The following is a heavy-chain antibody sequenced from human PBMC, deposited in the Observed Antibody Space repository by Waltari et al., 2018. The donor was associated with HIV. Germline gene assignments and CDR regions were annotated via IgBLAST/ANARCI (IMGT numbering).Heavy chain of an antibody. D-gene: IGHD6-19*01. V-gene: IGHV3-33*01. CDR1: GFSVSSYG. Sequence: QVQLVESGGGVVRPGRSLRLSCAASGFSVSSYGMTWVRQAPGKGLEWVAVIWHDGSKKYYAGSVKGRFTVSRDTSKNTLYLEMNRLRAEDTAVYHCARDPGTLLIAVAGAFDYWGPGIPVTVSP. CDR2: IWHDGSKK. CDR3: ARDPGTLLIAVAGAFDY. J-gene: IGHJ4*02.